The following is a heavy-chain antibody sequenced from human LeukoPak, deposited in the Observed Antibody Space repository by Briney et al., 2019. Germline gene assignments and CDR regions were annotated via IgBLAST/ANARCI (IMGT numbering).Heavy chain of an antibody. V-gene: IGHV3-21*04. CDR1: GFTFSSYS. CDR3: ARGRGSRYFQH. CDR2: ISSSSSYI. J-gene: IGHJ1*01. D-gene: IGHD3-10*01. Sequence: GGSLRLSCAASGFTFSSYSMNWVRQAPGKGLEWVSSISSSSSYIYYADSVKGRFTISRDNAKNSLYLQMNSLRAEDTAVYYCARGRGSRYFQHWGQGTLVTVSS.